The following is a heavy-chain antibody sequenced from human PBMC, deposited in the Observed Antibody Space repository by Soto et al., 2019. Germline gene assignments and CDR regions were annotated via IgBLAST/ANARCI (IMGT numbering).Heavy chain of an antibody. Sequence: ASVKVSCKASGYTFTSYGISWVRQAPGQGLEWMGWISAYNGNTNYAQKLQGRVTMTTDTTTSTDYMELRSLRSDDTAVYYCASEAPEYNWNYPARHQDAFDIWGQGTMVTVSS. CDR2: ISAYNGNT. J-gene: IGHJ3*02. CDR1: GYTFTSYG. V-gene: IGHV1-18*01. CDR3: ASEAPEYNWNYPARHQDAFDI. D-gene: IGHD1-7*01.